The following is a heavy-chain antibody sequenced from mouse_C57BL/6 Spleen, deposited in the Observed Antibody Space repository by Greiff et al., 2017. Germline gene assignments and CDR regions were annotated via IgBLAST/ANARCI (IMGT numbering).Heavy chain of an antibody. Sequence: VQGVESGAELVRPGTSVKVSCKASGYAFTNYLIEWVKQRPGQGLEWIGVINPGSGGTNYNEKFKGKATLTADKSSSTAYMQLSSLTSEDSAVYFCARGGYGSSYRYAMDYWGQGTSVTVSS. D-gene: IGHD1-1*01. J-gene: IGHJ4*01. V-gene: IGHV1-54*01. CDR1: GYAFTNYL. CDR3: ARGGYGSSYRYAMDY. CDR2: INPGSGGT.